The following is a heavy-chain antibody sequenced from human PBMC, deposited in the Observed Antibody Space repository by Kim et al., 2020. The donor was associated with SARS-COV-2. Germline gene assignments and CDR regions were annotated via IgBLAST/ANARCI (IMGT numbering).Heavy chain of an antibody. J-gene: IGHJ4*02. CDR3: ARGYYDSSGYFLDY. Sequence: PGSVKGRFTISRENAKNSLYLQMNSLRAGDTAVYYCARGYYDSSGYFLDYWGQGTLVTVSS. V-gene: IGHV3-13*01. D-gene: IGHD3-22*01.